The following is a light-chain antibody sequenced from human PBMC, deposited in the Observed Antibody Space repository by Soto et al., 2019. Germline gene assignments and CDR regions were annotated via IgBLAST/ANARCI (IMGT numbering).Light chain of an antibody. CDR3: QQSRSAIT. V-gene: IGKV3-20*01. CDR1: QSVPSNY. CDR2: GAS. Sequence: EIVLTQSPGTLSLSPGERATLSCRASQSVPSNYLAWYHQKPGQAPRLLIYGASTRATGIPDRFSGSGSGTDFTLTINRLEPEDFAVYYCQQSRSAITFGQGTRVDIK. J-gene: IGKJ5*01.